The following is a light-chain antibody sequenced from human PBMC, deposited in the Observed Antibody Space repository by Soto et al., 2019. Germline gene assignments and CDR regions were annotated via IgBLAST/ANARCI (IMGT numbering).Light chain of an antibody. CDR3: QQYNSWPPLT. Sequence: EIVMTQSPATLSVSPGERATLSCRASQSVSNNLAWYQQKPGQAPRLLIYGASTRATGVPARFSGSESGTEFTLTISSLQSEDFAVYFCQQYNSWPPLTFGGGTKVEIK. CDR2: GAS. CDR1: QSVSNN. V-gene: IGKV3-15*01. J-gene: IGKJ4*01.